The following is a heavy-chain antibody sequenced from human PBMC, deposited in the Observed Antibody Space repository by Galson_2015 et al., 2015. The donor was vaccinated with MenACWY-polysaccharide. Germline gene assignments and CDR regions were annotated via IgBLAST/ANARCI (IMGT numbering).Heavy chain of an antibody. V-gene: IGHV3-30*02. D-gene: IGHD2-15*01. CDR2: IRDDGRDK. CDR1: GFTFSSYG. Sequence: SLRLSCAASGFTFSSYGMHWVRQAPGKGLKWVAFIRDDGRDKYYADSVKGRFTLSRDNSKNTLYLQMDSLRAEDTTVYYCAKDRTAAASDGSYWGEGTLVTVSS. J-gene: IGHJ4*02. CDR3: AKDRTAAASDGSY.